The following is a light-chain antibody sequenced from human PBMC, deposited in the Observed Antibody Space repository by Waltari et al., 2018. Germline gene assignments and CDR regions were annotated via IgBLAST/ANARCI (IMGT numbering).Light chain of an antibody. CDR3: QQYSSNPIT. CDR2: DAS. J-gene: IGKJ5*01. CDR1: RGINKY. V-gene: IGKV1-16*01. Sequence: DVQMTQSPSSLSASVGDRVTITCRASRGINKYLAWFLQKPGEAPKSLIYDASRLQSGVPSRFSGSGSGTDFTLTISSLQPEDFGNYYCQQYSSNPITFGQGSRLEIK.